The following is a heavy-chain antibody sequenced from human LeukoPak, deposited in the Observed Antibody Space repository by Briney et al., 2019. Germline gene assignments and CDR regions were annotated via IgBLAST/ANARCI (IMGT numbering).Heavy chain of an antibody. CDR3: ARDRGYGDTYYFDY. Sequence: SETLSLTCTVSGYSISSGYYWGWIRPPPGKGLDWIGSIYHGGSTYYNPSLKSRVTISVDTSQNQFSLKLSSVTAADTAVYYCARDRGYGDTYYFDYWGQGTLVTVSS. V-gene: IGHV4-38-2*02. J-gene: IGHJ4*02. D-gene: IGHD4-17*01. CDR2: IYHGGST. CDR1: GYSISSGYY.